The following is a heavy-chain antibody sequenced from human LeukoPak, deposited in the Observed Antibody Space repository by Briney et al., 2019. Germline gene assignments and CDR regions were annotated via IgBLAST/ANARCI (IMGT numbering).Heavy chain of an antibody. CDR2: IRSKRYGGTT. J-gene: IGHJ4*02. V-gene: IGHV3-49*04. CDR1: GFTFGDYA. CDR3: TRDLGPYYHGSGSTDY. Sequence: QPGRSLRLSCTASGFTFGDYAMSWVRQAPGKGREWVGFIRSKRYGGTTEYAASVKGRFTISRDDSKTIAYLQMNSLKTEDAAVYYCTRDLGPYYHGSGSTDYWGQGTLVTVSS. D-gene: IGHD3-10*01.